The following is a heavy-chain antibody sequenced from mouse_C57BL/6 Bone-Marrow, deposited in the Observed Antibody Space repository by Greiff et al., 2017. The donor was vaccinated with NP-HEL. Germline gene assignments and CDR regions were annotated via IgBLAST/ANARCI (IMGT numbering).Heavy chain of an antibody. D-gene: IGHD1-1*01. CDR2: IDPANGNT. CDR3: AITTVVAEWYFNV. V-gene: IGHV14-3*01. J-gene: IGHJ1*03. Sequence: VQLKESVAELVRPGASVKLSCTASGFNIKNTYMHWVMQRPEQGLEWIGRIDPANGNTKYAPKFQGKAPITADTSSNTAYLQLSSLTSEDTAIYYCAITTVVAEWYFNVWGTGTTVTVSS. CDR1: GFNIKNTY.